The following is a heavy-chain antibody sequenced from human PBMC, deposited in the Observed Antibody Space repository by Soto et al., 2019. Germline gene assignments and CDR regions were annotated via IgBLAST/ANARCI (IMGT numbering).Heavy chain of an antibody. CDR3: ARGTIAAAGIYYYYGMDV. D-gene: IGHD6-13*01. V-gene: IGHV1-69*01. CDR2: IIPIFGTA. CDR1: GGTFSSYA. J-gene: IGHJ6*02. Sequence: QVQLVQSGAEVKKPGSSVKVSCKASGGTFSSYAISWVRQAPGQGLEWMGGIIPIFGTANYAQKFQGRVTLTADESTSTAYMELSSLRSEDTAVYYCARGTIAAAGIYYYYGMDVWGQGTTVTVSS.